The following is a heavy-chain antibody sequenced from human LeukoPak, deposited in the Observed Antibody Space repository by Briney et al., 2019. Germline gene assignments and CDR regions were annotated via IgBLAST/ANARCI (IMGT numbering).Heavy chain of an antibody. CDR1: GYSISNSYY. CDR2: IYYSRST. Sequence: SQTLSLTCSVSGYSISNSYYWGWIRQPPGKGLEWIGSIYYSRSTYYNPSPKSRVTISVDTSKNQFSLKLSSVTAADTAVYYCARHKYSSGWPPEGAFDIWGQGTMVTVSS. V-gene: IGHV4-38-2*02. D-gene: IGHD6-19*01. J-gene: IGHJ3*02. CDR3: ARHKYSSGWPPEGAFDI.